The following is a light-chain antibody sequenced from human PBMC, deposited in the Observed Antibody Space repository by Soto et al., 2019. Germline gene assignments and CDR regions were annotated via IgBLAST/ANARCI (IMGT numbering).Light chain of an antibody. V-gene: IGKV1-5*03. J-gene: IGKJ3*01. CDR3: QHYKGGT. CDR2: KAS. CDR1: QTISSW. Sequence: DIQMTQSPSTLSGSVGDRVTITCRASQTISSWLAWYQQKPGKAPKLLIYKASTLKSGVPSRFSGSGSGTEFTLTIDGLQPDDFATYYCQHYKGGTFGPGTKVDIK.